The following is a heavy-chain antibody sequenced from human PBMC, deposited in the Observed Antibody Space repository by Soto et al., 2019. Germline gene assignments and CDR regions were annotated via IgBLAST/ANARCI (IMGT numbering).Heavy chain of an antibody. CDR2: IRSKAYGGTT. Sequence: GGSLRLSCTASGFTFGDYAMSWVRQAPGKGLEWVGFIRSKAYGGTTEYAASVKGRFTISRDDSKSIAYLQMNSLKTEDTAVYYCTREVSYYDSSGWVDYWGQGTLVTVSS. V-gene: IGHV3-49*04. J-gene: IGHJ4*02. CDR3: TREVSYYDSSGWVDY. CDR1: GFTFGDYA. D-gene: IGHD3-22*01.